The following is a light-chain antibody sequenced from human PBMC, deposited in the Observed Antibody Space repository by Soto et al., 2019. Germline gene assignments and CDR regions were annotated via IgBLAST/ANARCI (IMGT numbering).Light chain of an antibody. Sequence: SYELTQGPLVSVAPGQTTRITCGGNNIGSESVHWYQQKPGQAPVLVVYDDSDRPSGIPERFSGSNSGNTATLTISRVAAGDEADYYCQVWDSTTDHPVFGGGTKLTVL. CDR2: DDS. CDR1: NIGSES. V-gene: IGLV3-21*02. J-gene: IGLJ2*01. CDR3: QVWDSTTDHPV.